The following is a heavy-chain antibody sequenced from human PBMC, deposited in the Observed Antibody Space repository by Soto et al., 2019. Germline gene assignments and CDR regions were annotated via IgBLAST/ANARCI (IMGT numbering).Heavy chain of an antibody. V-gene: IGHV1-18*04. CDR2: ISGYNGDT. CDR1: GYTFTDYY. CDR3: AKNGQPPYYYYGLDV. J-gene: IGHJ6*02. Sequence: ASVKVSCKVSGYTFTDYYINWVRQAPGQGLEWMGWISGYNGDTNYAQKFQDRVSMTIDTSTGTAYMELRSLTSDDTAIYYCAKNGQPPYYYYGLDVWGQGTKVTVSS. D-gene: IGHD2-8*01.